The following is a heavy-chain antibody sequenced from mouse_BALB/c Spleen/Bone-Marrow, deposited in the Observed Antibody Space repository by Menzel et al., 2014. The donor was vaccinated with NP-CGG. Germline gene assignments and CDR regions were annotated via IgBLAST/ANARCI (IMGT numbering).Heavy chain of an antibody. J-gene: IGHJ2*01. V-gene: IGHV2-5*01. CDR2: IWINGNT. CDR3: AKNRGDGYFDY. Sequence: VQLQQSGPGLVQPSQSLSIPCTVSGFSLTTYGVHWVRQSPGKGLEWLGVIWINGNTDYNAPFMSRLSITKDNSKSXVFFKMNSLQAGDTAIYYCAKNRGDGYFDYWGQGTTLTVSS. D-gene: IGHD3-1*01. CDR1: GFSLTTYG.